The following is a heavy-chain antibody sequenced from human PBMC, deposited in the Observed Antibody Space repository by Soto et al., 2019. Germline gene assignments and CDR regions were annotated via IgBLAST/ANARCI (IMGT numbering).Heavy chain of an antibody. D-gene: IGHD6-13*01. J-gene: IGHJ4*02. CDR2: INSDGNSA. V-gene: IGHV3-74*01. CDR3: ARRRPDSSSWSFDY. CDR1: GFTFSSYW. Sequence: GGSLRLSCAASGFTFSSYWMHWVRQAPGKGLVWVSRINSDGNSASYADSVKGRFTISRDNAENTLYLQMHNLRAEDTAVYYCARRRPDSSSWSFDYWGQGALVTVSS.